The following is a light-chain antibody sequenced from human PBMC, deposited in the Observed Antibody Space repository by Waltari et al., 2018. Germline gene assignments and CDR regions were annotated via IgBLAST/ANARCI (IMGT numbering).Light chain of an antibody. CDR3: QQYGTAPHT. V-gene: IGKV3-20*01. J-gene: IGKJ4*01. Sequence: EIVLTQSPGTLSLSPGERANLSCRASQSVTSDHLAWYQQKPGQAPRFLMYEASNRVAGIPDRFSGSGSGTDFTLTISRVEPEDFAVYYCQQYGTAPHTFGGGTKVEL. CDR1: QSVTSDH. CDR2: EAS.